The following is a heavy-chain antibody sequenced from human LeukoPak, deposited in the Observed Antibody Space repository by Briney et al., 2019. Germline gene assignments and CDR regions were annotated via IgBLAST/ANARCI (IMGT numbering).Heavy chain of an antibody. D-gene: IGHD2-2*01. CDR2: INHSGST. Sequence: PSETLSLTCTLSGVSISCSYWSWIRQPPGKGLEWIGEINHSGSTNYNPSLKSRVTISVDTSKNQFSLKLSSVTAADTAVYYCARGGYDLDPWGQGTLVTASS. CDR1: GVSISCSY. V-gene: IGHV4-34*01. J-gene: IGHJ5*02. CDR3: ARGGYDLDP.